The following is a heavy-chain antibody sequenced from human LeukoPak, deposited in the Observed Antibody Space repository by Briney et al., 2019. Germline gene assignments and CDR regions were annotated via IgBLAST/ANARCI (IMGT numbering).Heavy chain of an antibody. D-gene: IGHD3-3*01. J-gene: IGHJ4*02. CDR1: GGTFSSYA. CDR3: ARAPPNDFWSGYPTHRFDY. V-gene: IGHV1-46*01. Sequence: ASVKVSCKASGGTFSSYAISWVRQAPGQGLEWMGIINPSGGSTSYAQKFQGRVTMTRDTSTSTVYMELSSLRSEDTAVYYCARAPPNDFWSGYPTHRFDYWGQGTLVTVSS. CDR2: INPSGGST.